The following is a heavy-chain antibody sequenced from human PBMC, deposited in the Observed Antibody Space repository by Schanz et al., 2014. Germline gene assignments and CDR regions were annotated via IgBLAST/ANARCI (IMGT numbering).Heavy chain of an antibody. CDR3: ARATGLDS. D-gene: IGHD4-17*01. J-gene: IGHJ4*02. Sequence: QVQLVESGGGVVQPGRSLRLSCAASGFTFSSYGMHWVRQVPGKGLEWVAVVCYDGSKKYYADSVKGRFTISRDDSQNTVYLQMNSLRMEDTAVYYCARATGLDSWGQGTLVIVSS. CDR1: GFTFSSYG. V-gene: IGHV3-33*01. CDR2: VCYDGSKK.